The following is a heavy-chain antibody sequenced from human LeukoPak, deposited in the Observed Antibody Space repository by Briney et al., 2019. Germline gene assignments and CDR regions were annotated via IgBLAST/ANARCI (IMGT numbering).Heavy chain of an antibody. J-gene: IGHJ4*02. Sequence: GGSLRLSCAASEFTVSSNYMSWVRQAPGKGLEWVSVIYSGGSTYYADSVKGRFTISRDDSENTLYLQMNSLRAEDTAVYYCAKMSSPDHFDYWGQGTLVTVSS. CDR2: IYSGGST. CDR3: AKMSSPDHFDY. D-gene: IGHD6-13*01. CDR1: EFTVSSNY. V-gene: IGHV3-66*02.